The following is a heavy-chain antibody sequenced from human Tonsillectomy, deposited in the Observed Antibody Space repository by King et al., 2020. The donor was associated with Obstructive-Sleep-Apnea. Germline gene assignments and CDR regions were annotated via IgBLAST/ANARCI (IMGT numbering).Heavy chain of an antibody. V-gene: IGHV3-23*04. D-gene: IGHD3-10*01. J-gene: IGHJ4*02. Sequence: EVQLVESGGGLVQPGGSLRLSCAASGFTFSSYAMSWVRQAPGKGLEWVSAISGSGGSTYYADSVKGRFTISRDNSKNTLYLQMNSMRAEDTAVYYCAKDLLGYYGSGSYKDYWGQGTLVTVSS. CDR3: AKDLLGYYGSGSYKDY. CDR2: ISGSGGST. CDR1: GFTFSSYA.